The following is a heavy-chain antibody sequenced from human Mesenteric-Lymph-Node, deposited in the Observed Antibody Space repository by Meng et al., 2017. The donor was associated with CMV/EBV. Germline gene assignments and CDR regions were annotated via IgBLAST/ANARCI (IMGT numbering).Heavy chain of an antibody. CDR2: IYSSGST. D-gene: IGHD3-3*01. CDR1: GGSISSYY. V-gene: IGHV4-59*01. Sequence: SCTVSGGSISSYYWTWIRQPPGKGLEWIGYIYSSGSTNYNPSLKSRVTISLDTPKNQFSLKLSSVTAADTAVYYCARGNRVVTWFDPWGQGTLVTVSS. J-gene: IGHJ5*02. CDR3: ARGNRVVTWFDP.